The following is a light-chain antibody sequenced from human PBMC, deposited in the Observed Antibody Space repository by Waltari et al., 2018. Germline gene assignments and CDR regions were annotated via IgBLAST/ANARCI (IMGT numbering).Light chain of an antibody. Sequence: DIVMTQSPDSLAVSLGERATINCKSSQIVLYSSNNKNYLAWYQQKPGQPPKMRIYWASTREAGGPDRFSGSGSVTDFTLTISSLRAEDVAVYDCQQYYSTPPVTFGQGTRLEI. CDR3: QQYYSTPPVT. J-gene: IGKJ5*01. CDR1: QIVLYSSNNKNY. CDR2: WAS. V-gene: IGKV4-1*01.